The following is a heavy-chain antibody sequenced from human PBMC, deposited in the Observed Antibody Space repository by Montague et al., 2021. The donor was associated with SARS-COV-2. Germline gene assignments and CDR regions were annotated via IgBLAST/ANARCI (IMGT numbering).Heavy chain of an antibody. D-gene: IGHD1-26*01. Sequence: SLRLSCAASGFTFSSYATSWVRQAPGKGLEWVSAISGSGGSTYYADSVKGRFTISRDNSKNTLYLQMNSLRAEDTAVYYCAKHVRMFSSYFRDAFDFWGQGTMVTVSS. V-gene: IGHV3-23*01. J-gene: IGHJ3*01. CDR3: AKHVRMFSSYFRDAFDF. CDR2: ISGSGGST. CDR1: GFTFSSYA.